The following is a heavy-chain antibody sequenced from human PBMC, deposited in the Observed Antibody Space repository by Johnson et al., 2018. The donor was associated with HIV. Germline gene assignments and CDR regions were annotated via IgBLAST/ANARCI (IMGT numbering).Heavy chain of an antibody. D-gene: IGHD2-15*01. CDR2: INWNSDTI. J-gene: IGHJ3*02. CDR3: ARVTWSLDAFDI. CDR1: GFAFEDYA. V-gene: IGHV3-9*01. Sequence: LLVESGGGLVQPGRSLRLSCAASGFAFEDYAMHWVRQAPGKGLEWVSGINWNSDTIDYADSVKGRFTISRDNAKNSVYLQMDSLRAEDTAVYYCARVTWSLDAFDIWGQGTMVTVSS.